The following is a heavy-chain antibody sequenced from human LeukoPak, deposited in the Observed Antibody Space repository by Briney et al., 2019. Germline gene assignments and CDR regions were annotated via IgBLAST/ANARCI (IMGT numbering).Heavy chain of an antibody. CDR2: ISQTGSIE. V-gene: IGHV3-30*03. CDR3: AGDRAVALPTYFYYMDV. J-gene: IGHJ6*03. CDR1: GFTFPTYV. Sequence: GRSLRLSWAAAGFTFPTYVIHWGRQAPGKGLALVSVISQTGSIETYADSVRGRFSISRDNSDSTVYLQMNSLKTEDTAVYYCAGDRAVALPTYFYYMDVWGKGTTVIVSS. D-gene: IGHD2-15*01.